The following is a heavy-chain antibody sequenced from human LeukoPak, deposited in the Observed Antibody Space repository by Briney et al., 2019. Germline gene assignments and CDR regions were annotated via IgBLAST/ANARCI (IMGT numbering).Heavy chain of an antibody. CDR1: GFTFSSYS. CDR3: AKDLSRVTPYYFDY. J-gene: IGHJ4*02. D-gene: IGHD4-23*01. CDR2: ISSSSSYI. V-gene: IGHV3-21*01. Sequence: GGSLRLSCAASGFTFSSYSMNWVRQAPGKGLEWVSSISSSSSYIYYADSVKGRFTISRDNAKNSLYLQMNSLGAEDTAVYYCAKDLSRVTPYYFDYWGQGTLVTVSS.